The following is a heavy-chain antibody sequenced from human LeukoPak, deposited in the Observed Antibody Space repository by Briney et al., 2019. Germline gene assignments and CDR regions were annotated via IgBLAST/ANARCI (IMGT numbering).Heavy chain of an antibody. CDR2: IYYSGAT. CDR3: ARLLKYFDSDS. Sequence: PSETLSLTCAVYGGSFSGYYWSWIRQPPGKGLEWIGSIYYSGATYHNPSLKSRITISVDTSTNQFSLKLSSVTAADTAVYYCARLLKYFDSDSWGQGTLATVSS. V-gene: IGHV4-34*01. CDR1: GGSFSGYY. J-gene: IGHJ4*02. D-gene: IGHD3-9*01.